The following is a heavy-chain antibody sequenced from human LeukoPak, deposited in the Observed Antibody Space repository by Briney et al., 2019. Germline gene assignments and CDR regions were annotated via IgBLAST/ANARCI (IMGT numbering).Heavy chain of an antibody. J-gene: IGHJ4*02. D-gene: IGHD6-19*01. CDR3: AKSLSSGWYALDY. Sequence: GGSLRLSCAASGFTVSSNHMNWVRQAPGKGLEWVSVINSGAYYADSVKGRFSISRDNSKNTLYLQMNSLRAEDTAVYYCAKSLSSGWYALDYWGQGTLATVSS. CDR2: INSGA. V-gene: IGHV3-66*01. CDR1: GFTVSSNH.